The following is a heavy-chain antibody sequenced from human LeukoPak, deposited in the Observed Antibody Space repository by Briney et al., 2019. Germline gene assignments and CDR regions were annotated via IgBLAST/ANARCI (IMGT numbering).Heavy chain of an antibody. CDR2: INHSGGT. Sequence: PSETLSLTCAVYGGSFSGYYWSWIRQPPGKGLEWIGEINHSGGTNYNPSLKSRVTISVDTSKNQFSLKLSSVTAADTAVYYCARAYSPRVTCSGGSCYVWFDPWGQGTLVTVSS. CDR1: GGSFSGYY. CDR3: ARAYSPRVTCSGGSCYVWFDP. D-gene: IGHD2-15*01. V-gene: IGHV4-34*01. J-gene: IGHJ5*02.